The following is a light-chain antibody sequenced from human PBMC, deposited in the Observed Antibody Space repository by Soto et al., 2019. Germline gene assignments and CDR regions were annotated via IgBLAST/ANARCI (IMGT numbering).Light chain of an antibody. J-gene: IGKJ1*01. Sequence: SVSTLVPGILCFAKADRATFSCMASQSVSSSYLACYQQKYGQAPRLIIYGASSRATGIADWFSGSGSGTDFTLTFSRLEPKDVAVYYCQQYGSSWTFGQGTKV. CDR1: QSVSSSY. CDR2: GAS. V-gene: IGKV3-20*01. CDR3: QQYGSSWT.